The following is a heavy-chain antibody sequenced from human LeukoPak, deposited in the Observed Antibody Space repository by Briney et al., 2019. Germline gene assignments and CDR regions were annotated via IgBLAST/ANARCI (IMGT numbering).Heavy chain of an antibody. Sequence: GGSLRLSCAASGFTVSSNYMNWVRQAPGKGLEWVSVIYGGGNIYYADSVKGRFTISRDNSKNTLYLQMNSLRAEDTAVYYCARGAGYNYPYYFDYWGQGTLVTGSS. CDR2: IYGGGNI. V-gene: IGHV3-53*01. D-gene: IGHD5-24*01. CDR3: ARGAGYNYPYYFDY. CDR1: GFTVSSNY. J-gene: IGHJ4*02.